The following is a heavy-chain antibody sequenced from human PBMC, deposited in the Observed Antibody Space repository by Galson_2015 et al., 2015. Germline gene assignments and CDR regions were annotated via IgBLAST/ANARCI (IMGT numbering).Heavy chain of an antibody. D-gene: IGHD6-13*01. Sequence: SVKVSCKASGYTFTSYYMHWVRQAPGQGLEWMGIINPSGGSTSYAQKFQGRVTMTRDTSTSTVYMELSSLRSEDTAVYYCARDSRLAAAGSNWFDPWGQGTLVTVSS. CDR1: GYTFTSYY. J-gene: IGHJ5*02. CDR2: INPSGGST. V-gene: IGHV1-46*01. CDR3: ARDSRLAAAGSNWFDP.